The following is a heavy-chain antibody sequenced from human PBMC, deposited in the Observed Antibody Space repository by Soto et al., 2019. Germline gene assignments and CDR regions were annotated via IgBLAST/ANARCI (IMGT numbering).Heavy chain of an antibody. CDR2: ISGSGGST. CDR3: AKDNDYGSGSPTALDY. Sequence: EVQLLESGGGLVQPGGSLRLSCAASGFTFSSYAMSWVRQAPGKGLEWVSAISGSGGSTYYADSVKGRFTISRDNSKNTLYLQMNSLRAEDTAVYYCAKDNDYGSGSPTALDYWGQETLVTVSS. J-gene: IGHJ4*02. CDR1: GFTFSSYA. V-gene: IGHV3-23*01. D-gene: IGHD3-10*01.